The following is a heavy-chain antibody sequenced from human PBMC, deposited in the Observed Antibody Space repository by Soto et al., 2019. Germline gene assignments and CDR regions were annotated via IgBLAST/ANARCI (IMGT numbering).Heavy chain of an antibody. D-gene: IGHD6-19*01. J-gene: IGHJ4*02. CDR3: ARPLTVAGYYFDY. CDR2: IWYDGSNK. CDR1: GFTFSSYG. V-gene: IGHV3-33*01. Sequence: GGSLRLSCAASGFTFSSYGMHWVRQAPGKGLEWVAVIWYDGSNKYYADSVKGRFTISRDNSKNTLYLQMNSLRAEDTAVYYCARPLTVAGYYFDYWGQGTLVTVSS.